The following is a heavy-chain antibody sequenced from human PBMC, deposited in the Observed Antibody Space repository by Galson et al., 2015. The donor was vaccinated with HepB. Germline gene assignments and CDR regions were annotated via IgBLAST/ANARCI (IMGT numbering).Heavy chain of an antibody. CDR3: ARETFPALDI. D-gene: IGHD3-16*01. CDR2: IHHSGIT. Sequence: LSLTCNVSGGPISSGDFYWSWIRQPPGKGLEWIGYIHHSGITYSDPTLRSRLTISIDTSKNQFSLNLRSVTAADTAVYYCARETFPALDIWGQGTMVTVST. J-gene: IGHJ3*02. V-gene: IGHV4-30-4*01. CDR1: GGPISSGDFY.